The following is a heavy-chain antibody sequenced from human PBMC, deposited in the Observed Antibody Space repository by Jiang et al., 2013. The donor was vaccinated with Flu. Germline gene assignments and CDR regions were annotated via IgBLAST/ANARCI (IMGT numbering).Heavy chain of an antibody. CDR1: GDSVSSNTAA. D-gene: IGHD3-10*01. V-gene: IGHV6-1*01. Sequence: SQTLSLTCAISGDSVSSNTAAWNWIRQSPSRGLEWLGRAYFRSYWYDEYAESVKSRITINPDTSKNQFPLQLKFVTPEDTAVYYCARGTFGVTDSWGQGTLVTVSS. J-gene: IGHJ5*01. CDR2: AYFRSYWYD. CDR3: ARGTFGVTDS.